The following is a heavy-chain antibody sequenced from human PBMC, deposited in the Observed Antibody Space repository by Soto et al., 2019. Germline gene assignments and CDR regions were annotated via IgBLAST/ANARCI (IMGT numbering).Heavy chain of an antibody. CDR3: ARDLQLYSPDIYGSGSYTGHAPNAGERHYYGMDV. V-gene: IGHV1-69*13. D-gene: IGHD3-10*01. Sequence: SVKVSCKASGGTFSSYAISWVRQAPGQGLEWMGGIIPIFGTANYAQKFQGRVTITADESTSTAYMELSSLRSEDTAVYYCARDLQLYSPDIYGSGSYTGHAPNAGERHYYGMDVWGQGTTVTVSS. CDR1: GGTFSSYA. J-gene: IGHJ6*02. CDR2: IIPIFGTA.